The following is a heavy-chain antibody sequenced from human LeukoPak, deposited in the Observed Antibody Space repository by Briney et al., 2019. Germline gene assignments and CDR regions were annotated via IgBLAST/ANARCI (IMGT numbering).Heavy chain of an antibody. D-gene: IGHD5-12*01. J-gene: IGHJ4*02. CDR2: INPSGGGT. CDR3: AGDGYLFDY. CDR1: GYTFNNYY. Sequence: ASVKVSCKASGYTFNNYYIHWVRLAPGQGLEWMGIINPSGGGTKYAQKFQGRVTMTRDTSTSTVYMELSSLRSEDTAVYYCAGDGYLFDYWGQGTLVTIS. V-gene: IGHV1-46*02.